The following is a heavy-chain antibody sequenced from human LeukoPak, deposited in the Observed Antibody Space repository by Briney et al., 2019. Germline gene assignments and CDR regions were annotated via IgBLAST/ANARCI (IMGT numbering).Heavy chain of an antibody. J-gene: IGHJ4*02. CDR1: GFTVSSNY. CDR3: AKDFRWELRAVDY. D-gene: IGHD1-26*01. V-gene: IGHV3-53*01. Sequence: GGSLRLSCAASGFTVSSNYMSWVRQAPGKGLEWVSVIYSGGSTYYADSVKGRFTISRDNSKNTLYLQMNSLRAEDTAVYYCAKDFRWELRAVDYWGQGTLVTVSS. CDR2: IYSGGST.